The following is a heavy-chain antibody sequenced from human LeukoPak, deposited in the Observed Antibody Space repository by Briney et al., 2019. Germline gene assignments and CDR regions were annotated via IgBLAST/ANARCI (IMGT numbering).Heavy chain of an antibody. CDR2: INPGDSDT. CDR3: ARQDFLDSGFFQH. Sequence: GASLKISCKASGYRFTNYWIGWVRQMPGKGLEWMGIINPGDSDTRYSPSFQGQVTISADKSISTAYLQWSSLKASDTAMYYCARQDFLDSGFFQHWGQGTLVTVSS. D-gene: IGHD3/OR15-3a*01. J-gene: IGHJ1*01. V-gene: IGHV5-51*01. CDR1: GYRFTNYW.